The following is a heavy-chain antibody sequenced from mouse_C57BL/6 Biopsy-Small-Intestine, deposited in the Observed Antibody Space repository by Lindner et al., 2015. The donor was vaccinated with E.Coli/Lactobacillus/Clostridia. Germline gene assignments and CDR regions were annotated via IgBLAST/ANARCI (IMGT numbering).Heavy chain of an antibody. J-gene: IGHJ4*01. Sequence: SVKVSCKASGYTFTDYGISWVRQAPGQGLEWMGWISTYNDDTNYAQNLQGRVTMTTDTSTGTAYMELRSLISDDTAVYYCARAKSGSGSYSSSWGQGTVVTVSS. D-gene: IGHD1-3*01. CDR3: ARAKSGSGSYSSS. V-gene: IGHV1-14*01. CDR2: ISTYNDDT. CDR1: GYTFTDYG.